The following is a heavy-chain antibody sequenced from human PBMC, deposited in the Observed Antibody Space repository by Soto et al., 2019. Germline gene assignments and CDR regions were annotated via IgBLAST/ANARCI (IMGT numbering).Heavy chain of an antibody. CDR1: GFTFSSYA. J-gene: IGHJ4*02. Sequence: QVQLVESGGGVVQHGRSLRLSCAASGFTFSSYAMHWVRQAPGKGLEWVAVISYDGSNKYYADSVKGRFTISRDNSKNTLYLQMNSLRAEDTAVYYCARDFDYWGQGTLVTVSS. CDR2: ISYDGSNK. V-gene: IGHV3-30-3*01. CDR3: ARDFDY.